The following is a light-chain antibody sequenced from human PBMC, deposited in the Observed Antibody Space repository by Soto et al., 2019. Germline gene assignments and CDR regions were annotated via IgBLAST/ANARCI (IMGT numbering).Light chain of an antibody. V-gene: IGKV3-15*01. CDR3: QQYNNWPPLT. CDR2: GAS. CDR1: QIVSSN. J-gene: IGKJ1*01. Sequence: EIVMTQSPATLSVSPGERATLSCRASQIVSSNLAWYQQKPGQAPRLLIYGASTRATGIPARFSGSGSGTEFTLTFSSLQSEDFAVYYCQQYNNWPPLTFGQGTKVDIK.